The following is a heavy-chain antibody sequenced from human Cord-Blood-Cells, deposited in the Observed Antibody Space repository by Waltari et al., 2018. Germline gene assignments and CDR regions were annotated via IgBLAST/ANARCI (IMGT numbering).Heavy chain of an antibody. CDR3: ARFSDRTAALYYGMDV. J-gene: IGHJ6*02. Sequence: QVQLVQSGAEVKKPGSSVKVSCKASGGTFISYATSWMRQAPGQGLEWMGGIIPIFGTANYAQKFQGRVTITADESTSTAYMELSSLISEDTAVYYCARFSDRTAALYYGMDVGGQGTTVTVSS. D-gene: IGHD6-13*01. CDR2: IIPIFGTA. V-gene: IGHV1-69*01. CDR1: GGTFISYA.